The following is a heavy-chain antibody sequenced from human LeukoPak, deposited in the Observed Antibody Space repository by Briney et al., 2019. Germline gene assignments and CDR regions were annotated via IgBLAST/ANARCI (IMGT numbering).Heavy chain of an antibody. Sequence: SETLSLTCTVSGDSISSYYWSWIRQPAGKGLEWIGRIYTSGSTNYNPSLNSRVTMSVDTSKNQVSLTLNSVTAADTAVYYCAREVEMATQFDYWGQGTLVTVSS. V-gene: IGHV4-4*07. J-gene: IGHJ4*02. CDR3: AREVEMATQFDY. CDR1: GDSISSYY. CDR2: IYTSGST. D-gene: IGHD5-24*01.